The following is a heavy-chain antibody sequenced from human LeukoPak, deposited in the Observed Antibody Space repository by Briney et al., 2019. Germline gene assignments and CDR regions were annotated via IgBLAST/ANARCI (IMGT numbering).Heavy chain of an antibody. Sequence: GGSLRLSCAASGFTFDDYAMHWVRQAPGKGLEWVSLISGVVGNTYYADSVKGRFTISRENSKNSLYLQMNSLRTEDTALYYCAKDFSSGTYYPYYYYGMDVWGQGTTVTVSS. D-gene: IGHD3-10*01. CDR2: ISGVVGNT. J-gene: IGHJ6*02. CDR1: GFTFDDYA. CDR3: AKDFSSGTYYPYYYYGMDV. V-gene: IGHV3-43*02.